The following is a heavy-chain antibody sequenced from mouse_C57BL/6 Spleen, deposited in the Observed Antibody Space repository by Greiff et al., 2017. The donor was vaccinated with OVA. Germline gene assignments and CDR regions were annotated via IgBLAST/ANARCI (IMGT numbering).Heavy chain of an antibody. J-gene: IGHJ2*01. CDR3: ARSGGHYFDY. Sequence: EVQLQESGPGLVKPSQSLSLTCSVTGYSITSGYYWNWIRQFPGNKLEWMGYISYDGSNNYNPSLKNRISITRDTSKNQFFLKLNSVTTEDTATYYCARSGGHYFDYWGQGTTLTVSS. CDR2: ISYDGSN. D-gene: IGHD1-1*02. CDR1: GYSITSGYY. V-gene: IGHV3-6*01.